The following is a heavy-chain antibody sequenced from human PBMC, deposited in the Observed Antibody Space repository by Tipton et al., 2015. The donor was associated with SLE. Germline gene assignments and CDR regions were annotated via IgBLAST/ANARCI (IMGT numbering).Heavy chain of an antibody. D-gene: IGHD3-22*01. CDR3: ARVRRDYDSSGPLAFDI. V-gene: IGHV3-33*08. CDR1: GFTFSSYA. CDR2: IWYDGSNK. Sequence: SLRLSCAASGFTFSSYAMHWVRQAPGKGLEWVAVIWYDGSNKYYADSVKGRFTISRDNSKNTLYLQMNSLRAEDTAVYYCARVRRDYDSSGPLAFDIWGQGTMVTVSS. J-gene: IGHJ3*02.